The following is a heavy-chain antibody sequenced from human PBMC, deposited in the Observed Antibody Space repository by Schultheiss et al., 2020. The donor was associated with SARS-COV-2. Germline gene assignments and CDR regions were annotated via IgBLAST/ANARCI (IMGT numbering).Heavy chain of an antibody. V-gene: IGHV4-61*05. J-gene: IGHJ5*02. CDR1: GGSISSSSYY. D-gene: IGHD3-3*01. CDR3: AKINSHYDVWSGYSTHNWFDP. CDR2: IYYSGST. Sequence: SETLSLTCTVSGGSISSSSYYWGWIRQPPGMGLEWIGYIYYSGSTRYNPSLKSRVAMSVDTSKSQFSLMLSSVTAADTAVYYCAKINSHYDVWSGYSTHNWFDPWGQGTLVTVSS.